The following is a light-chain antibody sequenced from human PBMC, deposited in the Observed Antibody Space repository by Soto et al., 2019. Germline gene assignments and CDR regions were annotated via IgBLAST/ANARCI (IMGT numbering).Light chain of an antibody. CDR1: SGDVGGSNS. Sequence: QSVLTQPASVSGSPGQSITISCTGTSGDVGGSNSVSWYQHHPGKAPKLMIYDVNNRPSGVSNRFSGSKSGNTASLTISGLQPDDEADYYCSSYTSVITLVFGGGTKVTVL. J-gene: IGLJ3*02. CDR3: SSYTSVITLV. CDR2: DVN. V-gene: IGLV2-14*01.